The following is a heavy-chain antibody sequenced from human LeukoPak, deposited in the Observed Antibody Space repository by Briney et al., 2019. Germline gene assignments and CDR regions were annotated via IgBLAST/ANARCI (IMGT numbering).Heavy chain of an antibody. Sequence: PGGSLRLSCAASGFSFDDYGMHWVRQAPGKGLEWVSLISGDGGSTFYADSVKGRFTISRDNSKNSLYMQMNSLRSGDTALYYCAKDSSSWYVHWGQGTLVTVSS. D-gene: IGHD6-13*01. J-gene: IGHJ5*02. CDR3: AKDSSSWYVH. CDR2: ISGDGGST. V-gene: IGHV3-43*02. CDR1: GFSFDDYG.